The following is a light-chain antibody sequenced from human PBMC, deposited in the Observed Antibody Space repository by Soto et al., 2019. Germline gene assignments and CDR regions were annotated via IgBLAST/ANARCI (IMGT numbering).Light chain of an antibody. CDR3: TSYSRYRVLV. CDR1: SSDIGGYKY. CDR2: EVS. J-gene: IGLJ3*02. V-gene: IGLV2-14*01. Sequence: QSALTQPASVSGSLGQSITISCTGTSSDIGGYKYVSWYQQHPGKAPKLIIFEVSNRPSGVSDRFSGSNSGNTASLTISGLQAEDEVDYYCTSYSRYRVLVFGGGTKVTVL.